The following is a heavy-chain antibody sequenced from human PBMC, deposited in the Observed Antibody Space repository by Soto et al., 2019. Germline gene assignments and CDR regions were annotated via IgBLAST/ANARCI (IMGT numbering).Heavy chain of an antibody. D-gene: IGHD5-12*01. CDR2: ITSSSHT. CDR3: ARGGDGYIG. CDR1: GFTFSSYS. J-gene: IGHJ4*02. Sequence: EVQLVESGGGLVKAGGSLRLSCAASGFTFSSYSMNWVRQAPGKGLEWVSSITSSSHTYYADSVKGRFTISRDNAKNSLSLQMNSLRAEDTAVYYCARGGDGYIGRGQGILVTVSS. V-gene: IGHV3-21*01.